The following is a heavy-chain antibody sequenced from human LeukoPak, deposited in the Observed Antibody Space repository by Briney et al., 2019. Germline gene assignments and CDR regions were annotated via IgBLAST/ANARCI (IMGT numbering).Heavy chain of an antibody. V-gene: IGHV4-4*07. CDR1: GGSISSYY. Sequence: SETLSLTCTVSGGSISSYYWSWIRQPAGKGLEWIGRIYTSRSTNYNPSLKSRVTMSVDTSKNQFSLKLSSVTAADTAVYYCARDAGSGWYGRFDPWGQGTLVTVSS. D-gene: IGHD6-19*01. J-gene: IGHJ5*02. CDR3: ARDAGSGWYGRFDP. CDR2: IYTSRST.